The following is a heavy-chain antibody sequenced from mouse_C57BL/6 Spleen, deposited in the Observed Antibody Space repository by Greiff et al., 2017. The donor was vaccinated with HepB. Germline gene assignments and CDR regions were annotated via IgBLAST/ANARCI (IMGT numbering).Heavy chain of an antibody. V-gene: IGHV5-17*01. J-gene: IGHJ4*01. CDR3: AREGIVTTPGAMDY. Sequence: EVKLMESGGGLVKPGGSLKLSCAASGFTFSDYGMHWVRQAPEKGLEWVAYISSGSSTIYYADTVKGRFTISRDNAKNTLFLQMTSLRSEDTAMYYCAREGIVTTPGAMDYWGQGTSVTVSS. CDR2: ISSGSSTI. D-gene: IGHD2-5*01. CDR1: GFTFSDYG.